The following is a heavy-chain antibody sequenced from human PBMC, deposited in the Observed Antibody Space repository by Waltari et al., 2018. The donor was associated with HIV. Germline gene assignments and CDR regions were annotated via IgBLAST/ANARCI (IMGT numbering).Heavy chain of an antibody. CDR2: IHTNTGNP. Sequence: QVQLVQSGSELKKPGASVKVSCKASGYSFTTYSINWVRQAPGQGLEWMGWIHTNTGNPTYAQGFTGRFVFSLETSVSTAYLQISSLKAEDTAVYYCARAVSPNWFDPWGQGTLVAFSS. J-gene: IGHJ5*02. V-gene: IGHV7-4-1*02. CDR3: ARAVSPNWFDP. CDR1: GYSFTTYS.